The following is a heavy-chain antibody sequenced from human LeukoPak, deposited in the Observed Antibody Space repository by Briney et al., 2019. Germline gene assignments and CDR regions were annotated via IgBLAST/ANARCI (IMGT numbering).Heavy chain of an antibody. CDR2: IYYSGST. CDR3: ARRYCSGGSCYSDNWFDP. D-gene: IGHD2-15*01. V-gene: IGHV4-39*01. J-gene: IGHJ5*02. Sequence: SETLSLTCTVSGGSISSSSYYWGWIRQPPGKGLEWIGSIYYSGSTYYNPSLKSRVTISVNTSKNQFSLKLSSVTAADTAVYYCARRYCSGGSCYSDNWFDPWGQGTLVTVSS. CDR1: GGSISSSSYY.